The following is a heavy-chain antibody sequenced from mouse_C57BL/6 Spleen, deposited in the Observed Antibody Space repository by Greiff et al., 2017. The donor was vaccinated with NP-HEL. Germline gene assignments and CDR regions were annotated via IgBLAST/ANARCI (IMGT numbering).Heavy chain of an antibody. V-gene: IGHV1-63*01. D-gene: IGHD1-1*01. CDR3: ARYYYGSDYYAMDY. CDR1: GYTFTNYW. J-gene: IGHJ4*01. Sequence: QVQLQQSGAELVRPGTSVKMSCKASGYTFTNYWIGWAKQRPGHGLEWIGDIYPGGGYTNYNEKFKGKATLTADKSSSTAYMQFSSLTSEDSAIYYCARYYYGSDYYAMDYWGQGTSVTVSS. CDR2: IYPGGGYT.